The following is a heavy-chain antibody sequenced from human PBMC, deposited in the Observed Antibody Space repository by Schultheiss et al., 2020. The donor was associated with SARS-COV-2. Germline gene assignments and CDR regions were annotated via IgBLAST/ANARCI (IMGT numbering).Heavy chain of an antibody. CDR1: GFTFSSYS. CDR2: ISSSSSYI. V-gene: IGHV3-21*01. Sequence: GGSLRLSCAASGFTFSSYSMNWVRQAPGKGLEWVSSISSSSSYIYYADSVKGRFTISRDNAKNSLYLQMNSLRAEDTAVYYCATDTFYNDRSGYYSFDYWGQGTLVTVSS. D-gene: IGHD3-22*01. CDR3: ATDTFYNDRSGYYSFDY. J-gene: IGHJ4*02.